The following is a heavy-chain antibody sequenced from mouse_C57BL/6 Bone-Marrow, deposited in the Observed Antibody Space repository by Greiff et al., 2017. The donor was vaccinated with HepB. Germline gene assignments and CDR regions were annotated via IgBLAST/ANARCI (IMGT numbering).Heavy chain of an antibody. Sequence: LESGGGLVQPGGSLKLSCAASGFTFSDYGMAWVRQAPRKGPEWVAFISNLAYSIYYADTVTGRFTISRENAKNTLYLEMSSLRSEDTAMYYCARLTPYWYFDVWGTGTTVTVSS. CDR2: ISNLAYSI. CDR3: ARLTPYWYFDV. CDR1: GFTFSDYG. J-gene: IGHJ1*03. V-gene: IGHV5-15*01. D-gene: IGHD1-3*01.